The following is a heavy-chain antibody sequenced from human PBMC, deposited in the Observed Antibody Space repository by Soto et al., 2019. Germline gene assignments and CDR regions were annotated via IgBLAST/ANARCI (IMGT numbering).Heavy chain of an antibody. J-gene: IGHJ6*02. D-gene: IGHD6-19*01. V-gene: IGHV1-18*01. Sequence: QVQLVQSGAEVKKPGASVKVSCKASGYTFTSYGISWVRQAPGQGLEWMGWISAYNGNTNYAQKLQGRVTMTTDTSTSTDYRELRRLRSDDTAVYYCARVGNEIAVAGTAGGYYDYGMDVWGQGTTVTVSS. CDR2: ISAYNGNT. CDR3: ARVGNEIAVAGTAGGYYDYGMDV. CDR1: GYTFTSYG.